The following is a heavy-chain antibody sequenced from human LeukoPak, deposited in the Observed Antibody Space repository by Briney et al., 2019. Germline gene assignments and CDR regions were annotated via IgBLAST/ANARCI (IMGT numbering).Heavy chain of an antibody. CDR3: ASGRLNYFYAMDI. V-gene: IGHV3-33*01. CDR2: IWYDGSNK. J-gene: IGHJ6*02. CDR1: GFTFSSNR. Sequence: PGGSLRLSCIASGFTFSSNRMHWVRQAPGKGLEWVAVIWYDGSNKYYADSVKGRFTISRDNSKNTLYLQMNSPRAEDTAVYYCASGRLNYFYAMDIWGQGTTVTVSS.